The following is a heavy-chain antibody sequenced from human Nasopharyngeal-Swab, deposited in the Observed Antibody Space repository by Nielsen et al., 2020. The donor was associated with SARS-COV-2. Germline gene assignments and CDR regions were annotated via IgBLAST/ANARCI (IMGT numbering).Heavy chain of an antibody. CDR3: AAQSGTKTIFDI. Sequence: GESLKISCKGSGFRFGYGFRDYSFSWVRQTPGKGLEWLGSIDPTDSYTNYSPSFRGHVVISVDTSITTVYLQFSALRASDTAIYYCAAQSGTKTIFDIWGHGTLATVSS. J-gene: IGHJ3*02. D-gene: IGHD1-26*01. V-gene: IGHV5-10-1*01. CDR2: IDPTDSYT. CDR1: GFRFGYGFRDYS.